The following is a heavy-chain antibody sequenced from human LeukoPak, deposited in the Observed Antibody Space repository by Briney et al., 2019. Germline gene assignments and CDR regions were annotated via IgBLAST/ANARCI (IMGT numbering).Heavy chain of an antibody. CDR1: GFTFSSYS. V-gene: IGHV3-21*01. Sequence: GGSLRLSCAASGFTFSSYSMNWVRQAPGKGLEWVSSISSSSSYIYYADSVKGRFTISRDNAKNSLYLQMNSLRAEDTAVYYCAREEGHYDYVWGSYRPPYYWGQGTLVTVSS. CDR3: AREEGHYDYVWGSYRPPYY. J-gene: IGHJ4*02. CDR2: ISSSSSYI. D-gene: IGHD3-16*02.